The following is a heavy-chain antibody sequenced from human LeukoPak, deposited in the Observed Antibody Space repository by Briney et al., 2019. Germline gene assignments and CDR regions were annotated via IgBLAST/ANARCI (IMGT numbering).Heavy chain of an antibody. CDR2: SYYIGST. J-gene: IGHJ5*02. V-gene: IGHV4-30-2*01. D-gene: IGHD6-19*01. CDR3: ARIADQWWFDP. Sequence: SETLSLTCAVSGGSISCGGFSLTWIRQALGKGLEWIGYSYYIGSTYYSPSLKSRVTISVDRSKNQFSLTLSSVTAADTAVYFCARIADQWWFDPWGQGTLVTVSS. CDR1: GGSISCGGFS.